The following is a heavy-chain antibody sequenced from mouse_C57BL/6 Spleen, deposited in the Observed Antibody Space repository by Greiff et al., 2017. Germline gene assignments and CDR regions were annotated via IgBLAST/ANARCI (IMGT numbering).Heavy chain of an antibody. J-gene: IGHJ4*01. CDR2: IYPRDGST. V-gene: IGHV1-85*01. D-gene: IGHD2-4*01. CDR3: ARDDYDYAMDY. Sequence: VQLQQSGPELVKPGASVKLSCKASGYTFTSYDINWVKQRPGQGLERIGWIYPRDGSTKYNEKFKGKATLTVDTSSSTAYMELHSLTSEDSAVYFCARDDYDYAMDYWGQGTSVTVSS. CDR1: GYTFTSYD.